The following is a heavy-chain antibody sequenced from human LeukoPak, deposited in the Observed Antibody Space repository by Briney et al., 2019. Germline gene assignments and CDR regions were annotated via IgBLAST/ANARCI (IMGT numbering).Heavy chain of an antibody. CDR1: GFSFSSYG. CDR2: IWYDGSYR. J-gene: IGHJ4*02. V-gene: IGHV3-33*01. Sequence: GGSLRLSCAASGFSFSSYGMHWVRQAPGKGLEWVVVIWYDGSYRYYADSVKGRFTISRDNSKNTLYLQMNSLRAEDTAVYYCARASAGPFPLDYWGQGTLVTVSS. D-gene: IGHD6-13*01. CDR3: ARASAGPFPLDY.